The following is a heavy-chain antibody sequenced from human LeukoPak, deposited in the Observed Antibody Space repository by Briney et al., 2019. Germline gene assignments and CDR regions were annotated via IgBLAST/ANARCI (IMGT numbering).Heavy chain of an antibody. CDR3: ARGMRIAVAGYWFDP. D-gene: IGHD6-19*01. CDR1: GGSIDTVF. J-gene: IGHJ5*02. Sequence: PSETPSLTCSVSGGSIDTVFWTWIRQPPGKGLEWVGYVSYVGTSYNPSLKSRLTISLDTSRTQFFLNLTSVTAADTGVYYCARGMRIAVAGYWFDPWGQGTLVTVSS. V-gene: IGHV4-59*01. CDR2: VSYVGT.